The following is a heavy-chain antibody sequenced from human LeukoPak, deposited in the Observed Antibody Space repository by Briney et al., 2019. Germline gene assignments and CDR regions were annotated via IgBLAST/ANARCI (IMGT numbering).Heavy chain of an antibody. D-gene: IGHD3-10*01. Sequence: GGSLRLSCAASGFTFSSYGMHWVRQAPGKGLEWVAVIWYGGSNKYYADSVKGRFTISRDNAKNSLYLQMNSLRAEDTAVYYCARDVRPYGSGYFQHWGQGTLVTVSS. CDR1: GFTFSSYG. V-gene: IGHV3-33*08. CDR3: ARDVRPYGSGYFQH. CDR2: IWYGGSNK. J-gene: IGHJ1*01.